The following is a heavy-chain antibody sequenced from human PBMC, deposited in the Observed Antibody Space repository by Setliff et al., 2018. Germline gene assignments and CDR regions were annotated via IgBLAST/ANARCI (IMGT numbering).Heavy chain of an antibody. V-gene: IGHV3-7*04. CDR2: IKQDGSGR. J-gene: IGHJ4*02. D-gene: IGHD2-21*02. CDR3: AKDSFSKADCWGRGTLVTVSSGESSQPLSCFNS. Sequence: LEWVANIKQDGSGRYYMDSVKGRFTISRDNARNSLYLQMNSLRVEDTAVYYCAKDSFSKADCWGRGTLVTVSSGESSQPLSCFNSWGQGTLVTVSS.